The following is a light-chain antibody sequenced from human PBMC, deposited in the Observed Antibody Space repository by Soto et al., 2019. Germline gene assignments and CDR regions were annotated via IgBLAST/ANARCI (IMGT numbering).Light chain of an antibody. V-gene: IGKV1-39*01. CDR3: QQSSSSLWG. Sequence: DIQMTQSPSSLSASVGDTVTITCRASQSVSTYLNWYQXXXGKAPKXLXYXVSSLQSGVPSRFSGSGSGTXXXXXXXXLQPEDFATYYCQQSSSSLWGVGQGTKVDIK. CDR1: QSVSTY. CDR2: XVS. J-gene: IGKJ1*01.